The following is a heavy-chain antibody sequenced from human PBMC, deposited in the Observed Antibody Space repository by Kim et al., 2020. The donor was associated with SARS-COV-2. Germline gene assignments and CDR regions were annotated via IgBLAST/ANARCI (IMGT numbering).Heavy chain of an antibody. CDR1: GFTFSSYS. D-gene: IGHD3-10*01. CDR2: ISSSSSYI. CDR3: ARDWGGYGSGSSAYNWFDP. J-gene: IGHJ5*02. V-gene: IGHV3-21*01. Sequence: GGSLRLSCAASGFTFSSYSMNWVRQAPGKGLEWVSSISSSSSYIYYADSVKGRFTISRDNAKNSLYLQMNSLRAEDTAVYYCARDWGGYGSGSSAYNWFDPWGQGTLVTVSS.